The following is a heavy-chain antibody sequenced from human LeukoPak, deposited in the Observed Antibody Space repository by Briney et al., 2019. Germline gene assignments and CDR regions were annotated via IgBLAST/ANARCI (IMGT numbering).Heavy chain of an antibody. J-gene: IGHJ4*02. CDR1: GYSFTNHW. CDR3: AREGGSNPTFDL. CDR2: IYPGDSDA. V-gene: IGHV5-51*01. Sequence: GESLKISCRGSGYSFTNHWIGWVRQMPGKGLEWMGIIYPGDSDARYSPSFEGRVTISVDKTINTAYLQWSSLKASDNAMYYCAREGGSNPTFDLWGQGTLVAVSS. D-gene: IGHD1-26*01.